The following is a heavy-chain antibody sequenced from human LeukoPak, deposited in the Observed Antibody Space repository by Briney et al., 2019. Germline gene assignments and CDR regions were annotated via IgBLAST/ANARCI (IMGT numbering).Heavy chain of an antibody. J-gene: IGHJ4*02. V-gene: IGHV4-39*01. D-gene: IGHD3-3*01. CDR1: GGSVSSGSYY. Sequence: SETLSLTCTVSGGSVSSGSYYWSWIRQPPGKGLEWIGSIYYSGSTYYNPSLKSRVTISVDTSKNQFSLKLSSVTAADTAVYYCARLGDFWSGSAGVDYWGQGTLVTVSS. CDR3: ARLGDFWSGSAGVDY. CDR2: IYYSGST.